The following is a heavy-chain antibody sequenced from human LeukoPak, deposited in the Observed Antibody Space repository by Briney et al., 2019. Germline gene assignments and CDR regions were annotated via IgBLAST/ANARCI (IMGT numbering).Heavy chain of an antibody. V-gene: IGHV3-23*01. CDR1: GFDFSRYA. CDR2: ISVAGSKR. CDR3: ARNSESDY. D-gene: IGHD1-26*01. J-gene: IGHJ4*02. Sequence: GGSLRLSCGASGFDFSRYAMSWVRQAPGKGLEWVAGISVAGSKRHYGDSVKGRFTISRDNSKNTLYLQMSSLRAEDTAVYYCARNSESDYWGQGTLVTVSS.